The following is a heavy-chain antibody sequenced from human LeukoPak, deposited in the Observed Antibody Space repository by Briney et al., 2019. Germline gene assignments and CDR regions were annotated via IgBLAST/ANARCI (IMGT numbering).Heavy chain of an antibody. V-gene: IGHV4-39*07. CDR3: ARGPPGWYLDY. J-gene: IGHJ4*02. Sequence: SETLSLTCTVSGVSISSSSYYWGWIRQPPGKGLEWIGSIYYSGSTYYNPSLKSRVTISVDTSKNQFSLKLSSVTAADTAVYYCARGPPGWYLDYWGQGTLVTVSS. CDR1: GVSISSSSYY. CDR2: IYYSGST. D-gene: IGHD2-15*01.